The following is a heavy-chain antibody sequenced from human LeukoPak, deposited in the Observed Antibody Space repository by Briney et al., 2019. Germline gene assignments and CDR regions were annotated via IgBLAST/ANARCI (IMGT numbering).Heavy chain of an antibody. J-gene: IGHJ5*02. CDR3: ARDAPSGWFDP. D-gene: IGHD3-10*01. CDR1: GFTFSSNY. V-gene: IGHV3-53*01. CDR2: IYSGGST. Sequence: GGSLRLSCAASGFTFSSNYMSWVGQAPGKGLEWVSVIYSGGSTYYADSVKGRFTISRDNSKNTLYLQMNSLRAEDTAVYYCARDAPSGWFDPWGQGTLVTVSS.